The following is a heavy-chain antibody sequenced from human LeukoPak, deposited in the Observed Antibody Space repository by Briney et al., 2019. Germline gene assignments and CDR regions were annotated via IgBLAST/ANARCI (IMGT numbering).Heavy chain of an antibody. CDR1: GFTFSSYW. D-gene: IGHD4-17*01. V-gene: IGHV3-7*01. J-gene: IGHJ4*02. CDR2: IKQDGSEK. CDR3: AKAASTVTTDY. Sequence: GGSLRLSCAASGFTFSSYWMSWVRQAPGKGLEWVANIKQDGSEKYYVDSVKGRFTISRDNAKNSLYLQMNSLRAEDTAVYYYAKAASTVTTDYWGQGTLVTVSS.